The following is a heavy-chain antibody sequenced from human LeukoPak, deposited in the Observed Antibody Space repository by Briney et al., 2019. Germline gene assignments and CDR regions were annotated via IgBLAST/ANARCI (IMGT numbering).Heavy chain of an antibody. CDR3: AIEGFGEFFHPNFDY. CDR2: IIPIFGTA. J-gene: IGHJ4*02. Sequence: SVKVSCKASGGTFSSYAISWVRQAPGQGLEWMGGIIPIFGTANYAQKFQGRVTITADESTSTAYMELSSLRSEDTAVYYCAIEGFGEFFHPNFDYWGQGTLVTVSS. V-gene: IGHV1-69*13. CDR1: GGTFSSYA. D-gene: IGHD3-10*01.